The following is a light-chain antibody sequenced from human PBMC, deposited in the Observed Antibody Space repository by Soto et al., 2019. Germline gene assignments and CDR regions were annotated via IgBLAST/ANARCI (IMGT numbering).Light chain of an antibody. CDR1: QSVGNN. Sequence: EIVVTQSPATLSVSPGVRDTLSCRASQSVGNNFAWYQQKPGQAPRLLIFATSTRAPGVPARFSGSGSVTEFTLTISCLQSEDFAVDYCQQYGDWPLTFGGGAKVEIE. CDR3: QQYGDWPLT. CDR2: ATS. J-gene: IGKJ4*01. V-gene: IGKV3-15*01.